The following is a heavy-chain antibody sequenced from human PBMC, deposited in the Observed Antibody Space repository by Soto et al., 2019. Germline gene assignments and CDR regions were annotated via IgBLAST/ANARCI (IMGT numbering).Heavy chain of an antibody. Sequence: PSETLSLTCTVSGGSISSYYWSWIRQPPGKGLEWIGYIYSSGSTNYNPSLKSRVTISVDTSKNQFSLKLSSVTAADPAVVYCSREGSITSRYYYYGMDVWGQGTTVTVSS. V-gene: IGHV4-59*01. D-gene: IGHD6-6*01. CDR2: IYSSGST. CDR1: GGSISSYY. CDR3: SREGSITSRYYYYGMDV. J-gene: IGHJ6*02.